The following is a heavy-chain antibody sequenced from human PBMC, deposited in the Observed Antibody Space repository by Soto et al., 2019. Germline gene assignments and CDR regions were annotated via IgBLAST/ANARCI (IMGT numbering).Heavy chain of an antibody. J-gene: IGHJ2*01. CDR1: GGSISGGVHS. CDR2: IFDSGST. Sequence: QVQLQESGPGLVKPSETLSLSCTVSGGSISGGVHSWSWIRQPPGKGLEWIGHIFDSGSTYYNPSLKSRLTISVDTSKNQFSLRLSSVTAAYTAVYYRAREIMPLTNDWYFDLWGRGTLVTVSS. CDR3: AREIMPLTNDWYFDL. V-gene: IGHV4-30-4*01. D-gene: IGHD2-8*01.